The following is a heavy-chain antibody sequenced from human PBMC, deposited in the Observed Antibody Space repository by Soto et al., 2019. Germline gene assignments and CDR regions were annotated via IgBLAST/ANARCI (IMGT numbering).Heavy chain of an antibody. J-gene: IGHJ6*02. CDR2: VIPIFGTA. Sequence: QVQLVQSGAEVKKPGSSVKVSCKASGGTFSSYAISWVRQAPGQGLEWMGGVIPIFGTANYAQKFQGRVTITADKPTSTAYMELSSLRSEDTAVYYCARTRGCWSGYSLLGMDVWGQGTTVTVSS. V-gene: IGHV1-69*06. D-gene: IGHD3-3*01. CDR1: GGTFSSYA. CDR3: ARTRGCWSGYSLLGMDV.